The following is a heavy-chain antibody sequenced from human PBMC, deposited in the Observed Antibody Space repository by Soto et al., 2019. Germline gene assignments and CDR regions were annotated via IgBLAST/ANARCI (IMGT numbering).Heavy chain of an antibody. Sequence: ASVKVSCKTSGYTFSNYGITWVRQAPGQPLEWLGWISLYSDGTNYAQKFQGRVSMTTDTSTTTAYMELGSLRSDDTAVYYCARVVPGAEAWFGPWGQGTLVTVSS. CDR3: ARVVPGAEAWFGP. CDR2: ISLYSDGT. D-gene: IGHD2-2*01. V-gene: IGHV1-18*01. J-gene: IGHJ5*02. CDR1: GYTFSNYG.